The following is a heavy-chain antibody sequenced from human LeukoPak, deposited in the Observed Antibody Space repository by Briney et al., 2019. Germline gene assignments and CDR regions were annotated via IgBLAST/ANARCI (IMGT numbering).Heavy chain of an antibody. D-gene: IGHD4-23*01. Sequence: GGSLRLSCAASGFTFSNYGMHWVRQAPGKGLEGVAVISYDGSNKYYADSVKGRFTISRDNSKNTLYLQMNSLRAEDTAVYYCAKGSTVVTPGSWFDPWGQGTLVTVSS. V-gene: IGHV3-30*18. CDR1: GFTFSNYG. CDR3: AKGSTVVTPGSWFDP. CDR2: ISYDGSNK. J-gene: IGHJ5*02.